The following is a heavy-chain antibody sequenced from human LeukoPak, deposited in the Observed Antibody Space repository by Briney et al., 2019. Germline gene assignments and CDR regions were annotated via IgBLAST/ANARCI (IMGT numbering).Heavy chain of an antibody. D-gene: IGHD6-13*01. Sequence: ASVKVSCKASGYSFTNCGISWVRQAPGQGLEWMGWISGFNGNANFAPKLQDRVTLTTDASTSTAYMELRSLRSDDTAVYYCARDERSAAAGSAYYLDSWGQGTLVTVSS. CDR3: ARDERSAAAGSAYYLDS. CDR2: ISGFNGNA. V-gene: IGHV1-18*01. CDR1: GYSFTNCG. J-gene: IGHJ4*02.